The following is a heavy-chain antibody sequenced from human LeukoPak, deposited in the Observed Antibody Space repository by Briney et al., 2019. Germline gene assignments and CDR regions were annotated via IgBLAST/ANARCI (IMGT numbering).Heavy chain of an antibody. CDR1: GGSISSYY. CDR3: ARQGYSSGWFVYYGMDV. J-gene: IGHJ6*02. CDR2: IYTSGST. D-gene: IGHD6-19*01. Sequence: SETLSLTCTVSGGSISSYYWSWNRQPAGKGLEWMGRIYTSGSTNYNPSLKSRVTMSVDTSKNQFSLKLSSVTAADTAVYYCARQGYSSGWFVYYGMDVWGQGTTVTVSS. V-gene: IGHV4-4*07.